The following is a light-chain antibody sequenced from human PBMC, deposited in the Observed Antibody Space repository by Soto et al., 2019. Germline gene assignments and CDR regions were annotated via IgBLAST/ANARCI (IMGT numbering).Light chain of an antibody. CDR3: SSYTSSSTPYV. V-gene: IGLV2-14*01. CDR2: DVS. CDR1: SSDVGGYNY. J-gene: IGLJ1*01. Sequence: QSALTQPASVSGSPGQSITISCTGTSSDVGGYNYVSWYQQHPGKAPKLMIYDVSNRPSGVSNRFSGSKSGNTASLTISGLAAEDEDDYYCSSYTSSSTPYVFGTGTKLTVL.